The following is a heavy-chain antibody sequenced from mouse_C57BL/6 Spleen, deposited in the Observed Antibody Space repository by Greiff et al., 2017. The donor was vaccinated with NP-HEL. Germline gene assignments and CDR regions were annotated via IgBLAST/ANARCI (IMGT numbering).Heavy chain of an antibody. J-gene: IGHJ4*01. CDR1: GYTFTSYG. Sequence: VKLQESGAELARPGASVKLSCKASGYTFTSYGISWVKQRTGQGLEWIGEIYPRSGNTYYNEKFKGKATLTADKSSSTAYMELRSLTSEDSAVYFCARGDYYGSSYERYYAMDYWGQGTSVTVSS. V-gene: IGHV1-81*01. D-gene: IGHD1-1*01. CDR2: IYPRSGNT. CDR3: ARGDYYGSSYERYYAMDY.